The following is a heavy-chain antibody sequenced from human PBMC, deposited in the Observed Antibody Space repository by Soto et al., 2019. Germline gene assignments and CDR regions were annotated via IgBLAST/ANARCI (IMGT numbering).Heavy chain of an antibody. CDR2: IYWDDDK. J-gene: IGHJ5*02. D-gene: IGHD4-17*01. CDR1: GFSLSPSGVG. V-gene: IGHV2-5*02. CDR3: AHRTTVTTSRIPNWFDP. Sequence: SGPTLVNPTQTLTLTCTFSGFSLSPSGVGVGWIRQPPGKALEWLALIYWDDDKRYSPSLKSRLTITKDTSKNQVVLTMTNMDPVDTATYYCAHRTTVTTSRIPNWFDPWGQGTLVTVSS.